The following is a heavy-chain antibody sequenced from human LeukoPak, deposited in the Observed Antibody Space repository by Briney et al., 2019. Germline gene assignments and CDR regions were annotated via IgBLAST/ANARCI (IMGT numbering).Heavy chain of an antibody. CDR3: ARGGEMATIRAGAFDI. CDR1: GGFFSGYY. J-gene: IGHJ3*02. CDR2: INHSGST. V-gene: IGHV4-34*01. Sequence: PSETLSLTCAVYGGFFSGYYWSWIRQPPGKGLEWIGEINHSGSTNYNPSLKSRVTISVDTSKNQFSLKLSSVTAADTAVYYCARGGEMATIRAGAFDIWGQGTMVTVSS. D-gene: IGHD5-24*01.